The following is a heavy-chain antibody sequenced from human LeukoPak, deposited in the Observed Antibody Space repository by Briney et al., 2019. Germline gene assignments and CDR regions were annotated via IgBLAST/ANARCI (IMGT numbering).Heavy chain of an antibody. J-gene: IGHJ6*03. V-gene: IGHV4-34*01. CDR2: INHSGST. CDR3: ARGRTGYQLLPTKKNYYYYYMDV. Sequence: SETLSLTCAVYGGSFSGYYWTWIRQSPGKGLEWIGEINHSGSTNYNPSLKSRVTISVDTSKNQFSLKLSSVTAADTAVYHCARGRTGYQLLPTKKNYYYYYMDVWGKGTTVTVSS. CDR1: GGSFSGYY. D-gene: IGHD2-2*01.